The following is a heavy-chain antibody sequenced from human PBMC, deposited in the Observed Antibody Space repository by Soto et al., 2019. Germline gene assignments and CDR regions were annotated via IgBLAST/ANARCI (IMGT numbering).Heavy chain of an antibody. J-gene: IGHJ4*02. CDR2: ISYDGSNK. V-gene: IGHV3-30*18. Sequence: QVQLVESGGGVVQPGRSLRLSCAASGFTFSSYGMHWVRQAPGKGLEWVAVISYDGSNKYYADSVKGRFTISRDNSKNTLYLQMNSLRAEDTAVYYCAKDAYGSGPMVLDYWGQGTLVTVSS. D-gene: IGHD3-10*01. CDR1: GFTFSSYG. CDR3: AKDAYGSGPMVLDY.